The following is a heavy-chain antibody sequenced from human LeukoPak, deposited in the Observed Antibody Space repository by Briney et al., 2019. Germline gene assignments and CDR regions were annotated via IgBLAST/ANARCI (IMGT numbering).Heavy chain of an antibody. D-gene: IGHD6-13*01. CDR1: GGSISSGSYY. CDR2: IYTSGST. Sequence: PSETLSLTCTVSGGSISSGSYYWSWIRQPAGKGLEWIGRIYTSGSTNYNPSLKSRVTISVDTSNNQFSLKLSSVTVADTAVYYCARESYNNPGIAAAGKDYYYYYMDVWGKGTTVTISS. J-gene: IGHJ6*03. V-gene: IGHV4-61*02. CDR3: ARESYNNPGIAAAGKDYYYYYMDV.